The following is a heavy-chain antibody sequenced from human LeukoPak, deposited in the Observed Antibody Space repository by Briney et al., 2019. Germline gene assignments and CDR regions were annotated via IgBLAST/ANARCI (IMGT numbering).Heavy chain of an antibody. CDR1: GYTFTGYY. Sequence: ASVKVSCKASGYTFTGYYMYWVRQAPGQGLEWMGWINPNSGGTNYGQKFQGRVTMTRETSISTAYMELSRLRSDDTAVYYCARGVAGSYYYYYMGVWGKGTTVTISS. CDR2: INPNSGGT. J-gene: IGHJ6*03. V-gene: IGHV1-2*02. D-gene: IGHD6-19*01. CDR3: ARGVAGSYYYYYMGV.